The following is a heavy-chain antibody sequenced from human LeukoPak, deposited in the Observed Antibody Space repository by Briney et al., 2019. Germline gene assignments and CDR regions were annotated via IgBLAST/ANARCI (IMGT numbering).Heavy chain of an antibody. CDR2: IYSDGST. D-gene: IGHD6-19*01. CDR1: GFPVSSNY. Sequence: GGSLRLSSAASGFPVSSNYMSWVRQAPGKGLEWVSVIYSDGSTYYADSVKGRFTISRDNSKNTLYLQMNGLIAEDMAVYYCARDRASGWYHAYWGQGTLVTVSS. CDR3: ARDRASGWYHAY. J-gene: IGHJ4*02. V-gene: IGHV3-53*01.